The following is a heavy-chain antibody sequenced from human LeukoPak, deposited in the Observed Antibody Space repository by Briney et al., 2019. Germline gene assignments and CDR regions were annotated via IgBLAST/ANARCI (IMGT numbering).Heavy chain of an antibody. Sequence: ASVKVSCKASGYTFTGYYMHWVRQAPGQGLEWMGWISTYNGNTNYAQKLQGRVTMTTDTSTSTAYMELRSLRSDDTAVYYCARGYLPYSSGWYYFDYWGQGTLVTVSS. CDR1: GYTFTGYY. D-gene: IGHD6-19*01. CDR2: ISTYNGNT. V-gene: IGHV1-18*04. CDR3: ARGYLPYSSGWYYFDY. J-gene: IGHJ4*02.